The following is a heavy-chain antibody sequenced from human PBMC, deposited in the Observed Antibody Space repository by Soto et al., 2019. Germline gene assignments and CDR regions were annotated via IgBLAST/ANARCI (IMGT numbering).Heavy chain of an antibody. CDR2: ISYDGSRK. D-gene: IGHD1-26*01. CDR3: ARGDREDIEEVVGVRPGEYSMDV. V-gene: IGHV3-30-3*01. J-gene: IGHJ6*02. Sequence: QVHLVESGGGVVQPGSSLRLSCAASEFTIRIFAMHWLRQSPGKGLEWVAVISYDGSRKADSVKGRFTVSRDNSWNTLYLQMNSLRAEDTAIYYCARGDREDIEEVVGVRPGEYSMDVWGQGTTVTVSS. CDR1: EFTIRIFA.